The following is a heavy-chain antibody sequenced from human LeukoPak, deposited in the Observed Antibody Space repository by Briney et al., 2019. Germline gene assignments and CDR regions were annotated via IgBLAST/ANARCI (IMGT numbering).Heavy chain of an antibody. CDR1: GYIFSSYG. CDR2: ITAYNGNT. Sequence: ASVKVSCKASGYIFSSYGISWVRQAPGQGLEWMGWITAYNGNTDYAQKLQGGVTMTTDTSTSTAYLELRSLRSDDTAVYFCARVFFGVGATVPFDYWGQGTLVTVSS. D-gene: IGHD1-26*01. V-gene: IGHV1-18*01. CDR3: ARVFFGVGATVPFDY. J-gene: IGHJ4*02.